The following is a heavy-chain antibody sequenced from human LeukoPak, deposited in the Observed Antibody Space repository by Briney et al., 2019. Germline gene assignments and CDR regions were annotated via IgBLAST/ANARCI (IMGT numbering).Heavy chain of an antibody. CDR1: GYTFTSYA. D-gene: IGHD1-26*01. J-gene: IGHJ4*02. CDR2: INTNTGNP. Sequence: ASVKVSCKASGYTFTSYAMNWVRQAPGQGLEWMGWINTNTGNPTYAQGFTGRFVFSLDNSVSTAYLQISSLQAEDTAVYYCATDPWDTADRDFDYWGQGTLVTVSS. V-gene: IGHV7-4-1*02. CDR3: ATDPWDTADRDFDY.